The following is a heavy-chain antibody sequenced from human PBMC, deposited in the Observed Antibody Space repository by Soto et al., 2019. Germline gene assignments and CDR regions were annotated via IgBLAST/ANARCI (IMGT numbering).Heavy chain of an antibody. J-gene: IGHJ6*02. V-gene: IGHV4-34*01. CDR3: ARDYPLGVLSSSSVSNWYYCYGMDV. CDR1: GGSFSGYY. CDR2: INHSGST. Sequence: PSETLSLTCAVYGGSFSGYYWSWIRQPPGKGLEWIGEINHSGSTNYNPSLKSRVTISVDTSKNQFSLKLSSVTAADTAVYYCARDYPLGVLSSSSVSNWYYCYGMDVWGQGTTVTVSS. D-gene: IGHD6-6*01.